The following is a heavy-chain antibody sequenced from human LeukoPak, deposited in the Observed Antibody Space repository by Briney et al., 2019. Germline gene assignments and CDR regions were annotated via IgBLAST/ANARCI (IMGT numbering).Heavy chain of an antibody. V-gene: IGHV4-34*01. CDR2: INHSGST. Sequence: PSETLSLTCAVYGGSFSGYHWSWIRQPPGKGLEWIGEINHSGSTNYNPSLKSRVTISVDTSKNQFSLKLSSVTAADTAVYYCARGRSVDYDFWSGYRYIRGHYGMDVWGQGTTVTVSS. CDR3: ARGRSVDYDFWSGYRYIRGHYGMDV. CDR1: GGSFSGYH. D-gene: IGHD3-3*01. J-gene: IGHJ6*02.